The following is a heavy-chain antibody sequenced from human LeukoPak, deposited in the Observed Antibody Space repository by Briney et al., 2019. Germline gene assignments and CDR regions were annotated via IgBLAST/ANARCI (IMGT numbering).Heavy chain of an antibody. CDR1: GFTFSISA. V-gene: IGHV3-64D*06. CDR3: VGDGRDGYNIYFHH. D-gene: IGHD5-24*01. J-gene: IGHJ1*01. Sequence: PGGSLRLSCSASGFTFSISAMHWVRQAPGKGLQYVSVIGGDGVTTSYADSVKGRFTISRDNSKNTVYLQMSSLRAEDTAVYYCVGDGRDGYNIYFHHWGQGTLSPSPQ. CDR2: IGGDGVTT.